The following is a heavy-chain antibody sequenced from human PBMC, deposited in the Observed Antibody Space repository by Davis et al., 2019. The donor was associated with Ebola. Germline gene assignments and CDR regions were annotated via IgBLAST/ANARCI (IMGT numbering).Heavy chain of an antibody. CDR2: IDPSDSYT. CDR3: ARHFVGKLFGMDV. D-gene: IGHD3-3*02. V-gene: IGHV5-10-1*01. Sequence: GGSLRLSCKGSGYSFTSYWVSWVRQMPGKGLEWMGRIDPSDSYTDYSPSFQGHVSISTDKSINTAYLQWNSLKASDTAMYFCARHFVGKLFGMDVWGQGTTVTVPS. J-gene: IGHJ6*02. CDR1: GYSFTSYW.